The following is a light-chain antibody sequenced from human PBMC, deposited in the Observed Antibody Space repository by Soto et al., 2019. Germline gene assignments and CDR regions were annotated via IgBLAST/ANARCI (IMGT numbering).Light chain of an antibody. CDR1: QSVSSSY. CDR3: QQYNNWPQT. J-gene: IGKJ1*01. CDR2: GAS. Sequence: EIVLTQSPDTLSLSPGERATLSCRASQSVSSSYLAWYQQKPGQAPRLLMYGASSRATGIPDRFSGSGSGTDFTLTISRLEPEDSAVYYCQQYNNWPQTFGQGTKVEIK. V-gene: IGKV3-20*01.